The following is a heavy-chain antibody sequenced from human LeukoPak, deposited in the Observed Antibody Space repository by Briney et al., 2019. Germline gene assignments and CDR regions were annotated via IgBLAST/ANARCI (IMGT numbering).Heavy chain of an antibody. CDR3: ARAPVTDYGSGCVGCSINTARW. V-gene: IGHV7-4-1*02. J-gene: IGHJ4*02. D-gene: IGHD3-10*01. CDR1: GYTFTSYA. Sequence: ASVKVSCKASGYTFTSYAMNWVRQAPGQGLEWMGWINTNTGNPTYAQGFTGRFVFSLDTSVSTAYLQISSLKAEDTAVYYCARAPVTDYGSGCVGCSINTARWWGQGTLVTVSS. CDR2: INTNTGNP.